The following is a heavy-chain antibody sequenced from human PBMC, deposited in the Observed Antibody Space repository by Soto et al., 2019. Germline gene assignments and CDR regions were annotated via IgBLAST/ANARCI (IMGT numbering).Heavy chain of an antibody. CDR1: GFTFSSFW. J-gene: IGHJ4*02. D-gene: IGHD2-15*01. CDR3: VGGSAWIFDY. CDR2: IKQDGSEK. Sequence: EVQLVESGGGLVQPGGSRRLSCPASGFTFSSFWMNWVRQAPGKGLEWVANIKQDGSEKYYVDSVKGRFTISRDNAKISLHLQMNSLRAEDTAVYDCVGGSAWIFDYWGQGTLVTVSS. V-gene: IGHV3-7*01.